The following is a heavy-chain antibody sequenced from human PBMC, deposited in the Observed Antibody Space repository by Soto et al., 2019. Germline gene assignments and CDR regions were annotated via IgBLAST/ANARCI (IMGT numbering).Heavy chain of an antibody. V-gene: IGHV5-10-1*01. J-gene: IGHJ4*02. D-gene: IGHD3-9*01. Sequence: PGESLKISCQTSGYTFTTYWITWVRQVPGKGLEWMGRIDPSDSYTNYGPSFRGHVTISVDKSISTAYLQWSSLKASDTAMYYCARRYSDSRTDYWGRGTLVTVSS. CDR1: GYTFTTYW. CDR2: IDPSDSYT. CDR3: ARRYSDSRTDY.